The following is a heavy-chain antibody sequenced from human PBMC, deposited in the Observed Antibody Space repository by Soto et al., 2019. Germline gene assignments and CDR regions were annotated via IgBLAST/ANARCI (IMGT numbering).Heavy chain of an antibody. CDR2: IITLFGSA. CDR3: AKLTDCYNSGPVT. V-gene: IGHV1-69*06. J-gene: IGHJ5*02. Sequence: QVQLVQSWAEVKKPGSSVKVSCKTSGGTFSNYAINWVRQAPGQGLEWMGGIITLFGSASYAQTFQGIVTITADISSSTADMELSSLRSEDTAIYYWAKLTDCYNSGPVTWGQGTLVTVSS. D-gene: IGHD2-21*01. CDR1: GGTFSNYA.